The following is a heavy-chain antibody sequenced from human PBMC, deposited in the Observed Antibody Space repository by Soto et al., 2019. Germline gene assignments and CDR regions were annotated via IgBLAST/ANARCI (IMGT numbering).Heavy chain of an antibody. CDR3: ARGQRFSDWFDP. J-gene: IGHJ5*02. CDR2: IYSSGST. V-gene: IGHV4-4*07. CDR1: SVAVDIYS. D-gene: IGHD3-3*01. Sequence: SLPCTDSSVAVDIYSCTWIRPPAGKGLEWIGRIYSSGSTKYNPSLQSRVTMSLDTSKNQFSLRLTSVTAADTAVYYCARGQRFSDWFDPWGQGTLVTVSS.